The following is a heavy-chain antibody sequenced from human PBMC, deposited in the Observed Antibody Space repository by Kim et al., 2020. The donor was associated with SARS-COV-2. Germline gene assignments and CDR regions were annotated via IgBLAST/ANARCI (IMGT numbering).Heavy chain of an antibody. Sequence: SYADSVKGRFTISRDNSKNTLYLQMNSLRAEDTAVYYCAKDGYGDYPGPHWGQGTLVTVSS. D-gene: IGHD4-17*01. CDR3: AKDGYGDYPGPH. J-gene: IGHJ4*02. V-gene: IGHV3-23*01.